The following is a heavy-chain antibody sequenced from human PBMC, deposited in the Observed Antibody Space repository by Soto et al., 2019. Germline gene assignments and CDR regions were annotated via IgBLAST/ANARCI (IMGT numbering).Heavy chain of an antibody. D-gene: IGHD3-3*01. Sequence: QVQLVESGGGVVQPGRSLRLSCAASGFTFSSYGMHWVRQAPGKGLEWVAVISYDGSNKYYADSVKGRFTISRDNSKNTLYLQMNSLRAEDTAVYYCAKDLGYDFWSGYYRYGFDYWGQGTLVTVSS. CDR1: GFTFSSYG. V-gene: IGHV3-30*18. CDR3: AKDLGYDFWSGYYRYGFDY. CDR2: ISYDGSNK. J-gene: IGHJ4*02.